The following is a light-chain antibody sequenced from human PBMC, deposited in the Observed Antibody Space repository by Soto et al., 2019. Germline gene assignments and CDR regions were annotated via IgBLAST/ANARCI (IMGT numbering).Light chain of an antibody. J-gene: IGLJ1*01. CDR2: DVS. CDR1: SSDVGNYDY. Sequence: SALTQPAPVSGAPRQSITISFPGNSSDVGNYDYVSWYQQHPGKAPKLMICDVSNRPSGVSNRFSGSKSGNTASLTISGLQAEDEADYYCTSYAGARTYVFGTGTKVTVL. CDR3: TSYAGARTYV. V-gene: IGLV2-14*01.